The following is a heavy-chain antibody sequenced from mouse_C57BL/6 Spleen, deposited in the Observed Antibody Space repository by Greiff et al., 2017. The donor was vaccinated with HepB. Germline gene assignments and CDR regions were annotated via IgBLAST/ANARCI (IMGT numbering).Heavy chain of an antibody. CDR2: IYPRSGNT. D-gene: IGHD1-1*01. Sequence: QVQLQQSGAELARPGASVKLSCKASGYTFTSYGISWVKQRTGQGLEWIGEIYPRSGNTYYNEKFKGKATLTADKSSSTAYMELRSLTSEDSAVYFCARDYYGSSPRYFDYWGQGTTLTVSS. J-gene: IGHJ2*01. CDR3: ARDYYGSSPRYFDY. CDR1: GYTFTSYG. V-gene: IGHV1-81*01.